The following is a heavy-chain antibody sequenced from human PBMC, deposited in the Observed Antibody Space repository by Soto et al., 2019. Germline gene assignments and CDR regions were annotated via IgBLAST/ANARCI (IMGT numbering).Heavy chain of an antibody. CDR2: ISAYNGNT. CDR3: ARDGEGVISLPLYHYGMDV. D-gene: IGHD3-10*01. Sequence: ASVKVSCKASGYTFTSYGISWVRQAPGQGLEWMGWISAYNGNTNYAQKLQGRVTMTTDTSTSTAYMELRSLRSDDTAVYYCARDGEGVISLPLYHYGMDVWGQGTTVTVSS. CDR1: GYTFTSYG. J-gene: IGHJ6*02. V-gene: IGHV1-18*01.